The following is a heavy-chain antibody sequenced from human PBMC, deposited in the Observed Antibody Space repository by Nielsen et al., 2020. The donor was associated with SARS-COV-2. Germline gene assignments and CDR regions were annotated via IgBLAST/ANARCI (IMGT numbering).Heavy chain of an antibody. Sequence: VKVSCKASGYTFNAHYIHWVRQAPGQGLEWMGRINPISGGTNYARNFQGGVTMTRDTTIGTAYLELSGLKSGDTAIYYCARDGLDAFDVWGQGTMVTVSS. D-gene: IGHD3/OR15-3a*01. CDR1: GYTFNAHY. J-gene: IGHJ3*01. V-gene: IGHV1-2*06. CDR2: INPISGGT. CDR3: ARDGLDAFDV.